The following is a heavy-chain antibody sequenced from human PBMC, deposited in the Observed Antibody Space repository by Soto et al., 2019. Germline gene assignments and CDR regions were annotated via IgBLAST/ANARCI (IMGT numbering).Heavy chain of an antibody. CDR1: GGSISSGDYY. J-gene: IGHJ6*02. CDR3: ARDHYVYDILTGYGYYYGMDV. D-gene: IGHD3-9*01. V-gene: IGHV4-30-4*01. CDR2: IYYSGST. Sequence: QVQLQESGPGLVKPSQTLSLTCTVSGGSISSGDYYWSWIRQPPGKGLEWIGYIYYSGSTYYNPSTKSRITKSVNTSKKHFSMKLSAVTAADTAVYYCARDHYVYDILTGYGYYYGMDVWGQGTTVTVSS.